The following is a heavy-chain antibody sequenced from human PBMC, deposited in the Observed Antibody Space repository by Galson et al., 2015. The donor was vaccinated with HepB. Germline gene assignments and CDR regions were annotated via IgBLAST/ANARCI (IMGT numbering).Heavy chain of an antibody. CDR1: GFTFSSYS. J-gene: IGHJ6*02. CDR2: ISSSSSYI. CDR3: ASRNPDYYYGMDV. D-gene: IGHD1-14*01. Sequence: SLRLSCAASGFTFSSYSMNWVRQAPGKGLEWVSSISSSSSYIYYADSVRGRFTISRDNAKNSLYLQMNSLRAEDTAVYYCASRNPDYYYGMDVWGQGTTVTVSS. V-gene: IGHV3-21*01.